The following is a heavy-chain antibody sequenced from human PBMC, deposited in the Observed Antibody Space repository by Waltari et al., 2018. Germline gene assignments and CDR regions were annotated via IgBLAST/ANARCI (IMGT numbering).Heavy chain of an antibody. V-gene: IGHV4-4*07. J-gene: IGHJ4*02. CDR1: NDSISTYY. D-gene: IGHD3-3*01. CDR2: IYSSGST. Sequence: QVRLQASGPGLVKPSQTLSLTCTVSNDSISTYYWSWIRQPAGKGLEWIGRIYSSGSTNYNPSIKSRVTMSIDTSKNQFSLKLSSVTAADTAVYYCARDPKRSGYYDYWGQGTLVSVSS. CDR3: ARDPKRSGYYDY.